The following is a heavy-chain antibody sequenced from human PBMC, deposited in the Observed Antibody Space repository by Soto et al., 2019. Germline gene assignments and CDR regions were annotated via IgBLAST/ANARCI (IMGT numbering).Heavy chain of an antibody. Sequence: QVQLEQSGAEVQKPGSSVKVSCKASGGTFSSSAFSWVRQAPGQGLEWMGGIMPVFPTPDYAQKFQDRVTITADAYASTTNMELSGLRSEDTAIYYCARDKDRLQLGGNYYSILDVWGQGTTVIVSS. V-gene: IGHV1-69*12. CDR2: IMPVFPTP. CDR1: GGTFSSSA. J-gene: IGHJ6*02. D-gene: IGHD5-12*01. CDR3: ARDKDRLQLGGNYYSILDV.